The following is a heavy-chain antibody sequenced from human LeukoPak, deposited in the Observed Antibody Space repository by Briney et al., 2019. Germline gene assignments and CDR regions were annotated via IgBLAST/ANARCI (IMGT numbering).Heavy chain of an antibody. V-gene: IGHV1-18*01. CDR3: ARSRGVTAHYYYYMDV. J-gene: IGHJ6*03. CDR2: ISGNNGDT. CDR1: GYTFTSYS. D-gene: IGHD3-10*01. Sequence: ASVKVSCKASGYTFTSYSITWVRQAPGQGLEWMGWISGNNGDTKYAQTFQGRVTMTRDTSTKTVYMEVRSLRSDDTAVYYCARSRGVTAHYYYYMDVWGKGTTVTISS.